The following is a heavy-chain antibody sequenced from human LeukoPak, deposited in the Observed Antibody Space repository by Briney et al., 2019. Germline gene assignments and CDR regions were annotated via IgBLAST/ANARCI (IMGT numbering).Heavy chain of an antibody. D-gene: IGHD4-23*01. V-gene: IGHV3-48*03. CDR1: GFTFSSYE. CDR3: ARDADYGGNSEGVGVDY. CDR2: ISSSGSTI. J-gene: IGHJ4*02. Sequence: SGGSLRLSCAASGFTFSSYEMNWVRQAPGKGLEWVSYISSSGSTIYYADSVKGRFTISRDNAKNSLYLQMNSLRAEDTAVYYCARDADYGGNSEGVGVDYWGQGTLVTVSS.